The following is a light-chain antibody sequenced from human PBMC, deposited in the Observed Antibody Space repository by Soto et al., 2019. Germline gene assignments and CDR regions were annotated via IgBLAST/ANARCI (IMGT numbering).Light chain of an antibody. CDR2: EGS. V-gene: IGLV2-14*02. CDR3: SSFAGPVWV. Sequence: QSALTQPASVSGSPGQSITISCTGTSSDVGSYNLVSWYQQHPGKAPKLMIYEGSKRPSGVSNRFSGSKAGNTASLTVFGLQAEDEADYYCSSFAGPVWVFGGGNKLTVL. CDR1: SSDVGSYNL. J-gene: IGLJ3*02.